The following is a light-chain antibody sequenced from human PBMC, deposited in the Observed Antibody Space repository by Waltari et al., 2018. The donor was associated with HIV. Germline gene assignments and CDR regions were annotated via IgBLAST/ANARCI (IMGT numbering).Light chain of an antibody. V-gene: IGKV3-20*01. CDR2: GAS. CDR3: QQFGSSALT. J-gene: IGKJ4*01. CDR1: QSVRTSY. Sequence: VLTQSPGTLSLSPGERATLSCRASQSVRTSYLTWYQQKPGQAPRLLIYGASTRAAGVPARFSGSGSGTDFSLIISRLEPEDFAVYYCQQFGSSALTFGGGTKVEIK.